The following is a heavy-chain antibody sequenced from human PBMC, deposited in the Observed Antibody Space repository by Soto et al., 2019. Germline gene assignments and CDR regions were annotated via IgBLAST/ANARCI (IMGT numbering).Heavy chain of an antibody. Sequence: QVQLQQWGAGLLKPSETLSLTCAVYGGSFSGYHWTWIRQPPGRGLDWIGEITHRGSPNYNPSLRSRVTISVDTSKNQFFLNLRSVTAADTAVYYCARIPGSDYSDPHDFWGQGTLVTVSS. J-gene: IGHJ4*02. D-gene: IGHD4-17*01. CDR2: ITHRGSP. V-gene: IGHV4-34*01. CDR3: ARIPGSDYSDPHDF. CDR1: GGSFSGYH.